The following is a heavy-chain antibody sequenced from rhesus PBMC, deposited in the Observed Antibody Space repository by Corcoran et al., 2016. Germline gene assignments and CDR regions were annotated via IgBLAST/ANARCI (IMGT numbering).Heavy chain of an antibody. Sequence: EVQLVESGGGVVQPGGSLRLSCAASGFTFDDYAIPWVRQAPGKGLEWFFGIRWSGGSTYDAYSVKGQFTISRDNAKNSLYLQRGSLRAEDTALYYGAAEGDYGSSFDYWGQGVLVTVSS. CDR1: GFTFDDYA. J-gene: IGHJ4*01. D-gene: IGHD4-29*01. CDR2: IRWSGGST. V-gene: IGHV3-201*01. CDR3: AAEGDYGSSFDY.